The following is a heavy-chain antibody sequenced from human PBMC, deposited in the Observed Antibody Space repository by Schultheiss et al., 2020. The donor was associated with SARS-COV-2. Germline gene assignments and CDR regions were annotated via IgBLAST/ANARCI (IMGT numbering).Heavy chain of an antibody. CDR1: GGTFSSYA. Sequence: SVKVSCKASGGTFSSYAISWVRQARGQRLEWIGWIVVGSGNTNYAQKFQGRVTITADESASTAYMELSSLRSEDTAVYYCARAGVPLDTAMVTAYYYYMDVWGKGTTVTVSS. CDR3: ARAGVPLDTAMVTAYYYYMDV. V-gene: IGHV1-69*13. J-gene: IGHJ6*03. D-gene: IGHD5-18*01. CDR2: IVVGSGNT.